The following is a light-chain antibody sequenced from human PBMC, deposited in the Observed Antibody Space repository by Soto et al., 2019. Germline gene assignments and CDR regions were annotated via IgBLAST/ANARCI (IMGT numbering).Light chain of an antibody. CDR1: NIWSKS. CDR2: DDD. CDR3: QVWDSDTDHVV. V-gene: IGLV3-21*02. Sequence: SYELTQPPSVSGAPGQTASFTCGGHNIWSKSVHWYQQKPGQAPILVIYDDDDRPSGIPGRFSGSNSGSAATLTISRVEAGDEADYYCQVWDSDTDHVVFGGGTKLTVL. J-gene: IGLJ2*01.